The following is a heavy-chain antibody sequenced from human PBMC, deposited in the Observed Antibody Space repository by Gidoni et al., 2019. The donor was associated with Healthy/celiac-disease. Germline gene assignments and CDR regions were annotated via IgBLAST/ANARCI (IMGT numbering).Heavy chain of an antibody. J-gene: IGHJ5*02. D-gene: IGHD1-26*01. Sequence: QLQLQESGPGLVKPSETLSLTCTVSGGSISSSSYYWGWIRQPPGKGLEWIGSIYYSGSTYYNPSLKSRVTISVDTSKNQFSLKLSSVTAADTAVYYCARLQWELNWFDPWGQGTLVTVSS. CDR2: IYYSGST. V-gene: IGHV4-39*01. CDR3: ARLQWELNWFDP. CDR1: GGSISSSSYY.